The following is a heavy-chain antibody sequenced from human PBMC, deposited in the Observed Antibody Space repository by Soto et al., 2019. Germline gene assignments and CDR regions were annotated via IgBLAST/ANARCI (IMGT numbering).Heavy chain of an antibody. V-gene: IGHV2-70*01. CDR2: IDWDDDK. J-gene: IGHJ4*02. D-gene: IGHD5-12*01. Sequence: SGPTLVNPTQTLTLTCTFSGFSLRTSGMCVSWIRQPPGKALEWLALIDWDDDKYYSTSLKTRLAISKGTSKNQVVLTMANMDPVDTATYYGARARDGYNYYFDYWGQGTLVTVSS. CDR3: ARARDGYNYYFDY. CDR1: GFSLRTSGMC.